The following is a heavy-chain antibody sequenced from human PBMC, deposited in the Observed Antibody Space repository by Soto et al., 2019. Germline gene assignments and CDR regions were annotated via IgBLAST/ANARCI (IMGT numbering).Heavy chain of an antibody. CDR3: SKDWLYDSREGYFDL. V-gene: IGHV3-9*01. CDR1: GFTFDDYA. D-gene: IGHD3-22*01. J-gene: IGHJ2*01. CDR2: ISWNSGSI. Sequence: EVQLVESGGGLVQPGRSLRLSCAASGFTFDDYAMHWVRQAPGKGLEWVSGISWNSGSIGYADSVKGRFTISRGNAKNPLYLHMNSVRAEDTALYYCSKDWLYDSREGYFDLWGRGTLVTVSS.